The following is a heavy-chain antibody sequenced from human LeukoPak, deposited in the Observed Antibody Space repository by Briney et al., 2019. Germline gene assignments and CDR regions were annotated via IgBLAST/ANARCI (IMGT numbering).Heavy chain of an antibody. Sequence: GGSLRLSCAASGFTFNTYTMNWVRQAPGKGLEWVSYISGSSGIVDYADSVKGRFTISRDNSKNTLYLQMNSLRAEDTAVYYCAKDGGIVGANTWVFDYWGQGTLVTVSS. V-gene: IGHV3-48*01. CDR3: AKDGGIVGANTWVFDY. D-gene: IGHD1-26*01. CDR1: GFTFNTYT. J-gene: IGHJ4*02. CDR2: ISGSSGIV.